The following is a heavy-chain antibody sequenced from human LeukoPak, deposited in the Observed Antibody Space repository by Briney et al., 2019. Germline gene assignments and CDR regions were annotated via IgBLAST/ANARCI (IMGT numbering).Heavy chain of an antibody. CDR3: ARDSIVGASTDFDY. Sequence: GGSLRLSCAASGFTFSNYWMSWVRQAPGIGLEWVAKIKEDGSEEDYVDSVKGRFTISRDNAKNSLYLQMNSLRDEDTAVYYCARDSIVGASTDFDYWGQGTLVTVSS. CDR2: IKEDGSEE. D-gene: IGHD1-26*01. V-gene: IGHV3-7*04. J-gene: IGHJ4*02. CDR1: GFTFSNYW.